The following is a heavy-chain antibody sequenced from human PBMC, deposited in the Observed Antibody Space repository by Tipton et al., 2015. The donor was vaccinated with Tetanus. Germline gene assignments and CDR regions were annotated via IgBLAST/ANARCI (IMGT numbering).Heavy chain of an antibody. J-gene: IGHJ4*02. Sequence: QLVQSGAEVKKPGASVKVSCKASGHTFTSYDIKWVRQATGQGLEWMGWMNPNSGNTGYAQKFQGRVTMTRNTSISTAYMELSSRRSEDTAVYYCARGEASIAALNDDWGQGTLVTVSS. CDR2: MNPNSGNT. CDR1: GHTFTSYD. V-gene: IGHV1-8*01. D-gene: IGHD6-6*01. CDR3: ARGEASIAALNDD.